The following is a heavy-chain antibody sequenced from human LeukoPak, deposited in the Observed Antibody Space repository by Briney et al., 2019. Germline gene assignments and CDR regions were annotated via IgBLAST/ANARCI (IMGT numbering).Heavy chain of an antibody. CDR2: ISAYNGNT. CDR1: GYTFTSYG. Sequence: VASVKVSCKASGYTFTSYGISWVRQAPGQGLEWMGWISAYNGNTNYAQKFQGRVTMTTDTSTTTAYMELRSLRSDDTALYYCAREYSGYDWGHFDFWGQGTLVTVSS. CDR3: AREYSGYDWGHFDF. D-gene: IGHD5-12*01. V-gene: IGHV1-18*01. J-gene: IGHJ4*02.